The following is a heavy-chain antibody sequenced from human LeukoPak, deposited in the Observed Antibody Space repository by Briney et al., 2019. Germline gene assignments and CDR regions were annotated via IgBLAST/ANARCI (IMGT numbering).Heavy chain of an antibody. CDR1: GFTFSSYA. Sequence: GGSLRLSCAASGFTFSSYAMSWVRQAPGKGLEWVAVIWYDGSKTYYVDSVKGRFSISRDNSKNTLYLQMSSLKVEGTAIYYCARDPATVTSCFDCWGQGTLVTVSS. D-gene: IGHD4-17*01. J-gene: IGHJ4*02. CDR2: IWYDGSKT. CDR3: ARDPATVTSCFDC. V-gene: IGHV3-33*08.